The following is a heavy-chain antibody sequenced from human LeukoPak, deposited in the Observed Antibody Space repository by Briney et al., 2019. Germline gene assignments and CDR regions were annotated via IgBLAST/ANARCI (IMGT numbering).Heavy chain of an antibody. CDR3: ARGKYQLLFYWFDP. V-gene: IGHV3-33*01. D-gene: IGHD2-2*01. CDR2: IWYDGSNK. J-gene: IGHJ5*02. Sequence: GGSLRLSCAASGFTFSSYGMHWVRQAPGKGLEWVAVIWYDGSNKYYADSVKGRFTISRDNSKNTLYLQMNSLRAEDTAVYYCARGKYQLLFYWFDPWGQGTLVTVSS. CDR1: GFTFSSYG.